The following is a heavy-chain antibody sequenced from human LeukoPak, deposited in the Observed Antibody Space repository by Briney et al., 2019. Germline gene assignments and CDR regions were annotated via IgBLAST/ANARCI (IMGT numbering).Heavy chain of an antibody. V-gene: IGHV4-34*01. CDR3: ARVAYVVVTAMGEGWFDP. CDR1: GGSFSGYY. Sequence: SGTLSLTCAVYGGSFSGYYWSWIRQPPGKGLEWIGEINHSGSTNYNPSLKSRVTISVDTSKNQFSLKLSSVTAADTAVYYCARVAYVVVTAMGEGWFDPWGQGTLVTVSS. J-gene: IGHJ5*02. D-gene: IGHD2-21*02. CDR2: INHSGST.